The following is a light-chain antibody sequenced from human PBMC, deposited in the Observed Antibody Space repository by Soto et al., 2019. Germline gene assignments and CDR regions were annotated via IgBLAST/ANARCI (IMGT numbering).Light chain of an antibody. CDR1: QSVSSNN. CDR2: GAS. CDR3: QQYGSSGT. J-gene: IGKJ1*01. Sequence: EIVLTQSPGTLSLSPGERATLSCRASQSVSSNNLAWYQQKPGQAPRLLIYGASNRATGIPDRFSGSGSGTDLTLTISRLEPEDFAVYYCQQYGSSGTFGQGTKVDIK. V-gene: IGKV3-20*01.